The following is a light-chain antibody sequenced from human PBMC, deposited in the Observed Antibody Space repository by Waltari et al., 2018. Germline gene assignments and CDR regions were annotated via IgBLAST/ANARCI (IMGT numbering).Light chain of an antibody. V-gene: IGKV3-20*01. CDR2: GAS. CDR3: QHYVRLPAT. Sequence: DIVLTQSPGTLSLSPGERATLSCRASQSVSRTLAWYQQKPGQAPNLHIYGASIRATGIPDRFTGSGSGTDFSLTSSSLEPEDFAIYFCQHYVRLPATFGQGTKVEIK. CDR1: QSVSRT. J-gene: IGKJ1*01.